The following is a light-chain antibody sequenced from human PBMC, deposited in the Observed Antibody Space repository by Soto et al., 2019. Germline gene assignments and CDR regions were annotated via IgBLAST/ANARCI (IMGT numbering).Light chain of an antibody. CDR2: GAS. CDR3: QQYGSSGT. V-gene: IGKV3-20*01. Sequence: EIVMTQYPATLSGSRGERATLSCRASQSVSSNYLAWYQQKPGQAPRLLIYGASNRATGIPDRFSGSGSGTDFTLTISRLEPEDFAVYYCQQYGSSGTFGQGTKVDIK. J-gene: IGKJ1*01. CDR1: QSVSSNY.